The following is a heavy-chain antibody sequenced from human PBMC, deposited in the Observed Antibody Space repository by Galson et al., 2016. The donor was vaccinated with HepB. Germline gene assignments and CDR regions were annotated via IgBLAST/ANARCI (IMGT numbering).Heavy chain of an antibody. V-gene: IGHV3-30*12. D-gene: IGHD2-21*01. Sequence: SLRLSCASSGFRFSNYGMYWVRQAPRKGLEWVAVIHYDGSQRGHADSVKGRFTISTENSKNTLFLQKNSLRVEDTAIYYCARAGWQVLVPSDYWGQGTLGTVSS. J-gene: IGHJ4*02. CDR1: GFRFSNYG. CDR2: IHYDGSQR. CDR3: ARAGWQVLVPSDY.